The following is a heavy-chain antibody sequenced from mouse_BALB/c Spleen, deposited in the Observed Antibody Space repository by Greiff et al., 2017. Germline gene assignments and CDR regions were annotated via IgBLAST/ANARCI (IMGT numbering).Heavy chain of an antibody. CDR3: ANDGYDYAMDY. CDR1: GFNIKDTY. CDR2: IDPANGNT. J-gene: IGHJ4*01. D-gene: IGHD2-3*01. Sequence: DVQLQESGAELVKPGASVKLSCTASGFNIKDTYMHWVKQRPEQGLEWIGRIDPANGNTKYDPKFQGKATITADTSSNTAYLQLSSLTSEDTAVYYCANDGYDYAMDYWGQGTSVTVSS. V-gene: IGHV14-3*02.